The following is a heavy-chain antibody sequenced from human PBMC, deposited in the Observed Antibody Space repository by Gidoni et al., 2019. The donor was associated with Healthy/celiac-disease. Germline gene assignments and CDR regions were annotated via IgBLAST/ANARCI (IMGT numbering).Heavy chain of an antibody. V-gene: IGHV4-61*01. CDR1: GGSVSSGSYY. Sequence: QVQLQESGPGLVKPSETLSLTCTVSGGSVSSGSYYWRWIRQPPGKGLEWIGYIFYSGSTNYNPSLKSRVTISVDTSKNQFSLKLSSVTAADTAVYYCARDMRGSWVFDYWGQGTLVTVSS. D-gene: IGHD1-26*01. J-gene: IGHJ4*02. CDR3: ARDMRGSWVFDY. CDR2: IFYSGST.